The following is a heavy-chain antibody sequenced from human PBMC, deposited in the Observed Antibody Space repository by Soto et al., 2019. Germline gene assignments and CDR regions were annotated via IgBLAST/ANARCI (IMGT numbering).Heavy chain of an antibody. Sequence: QVQLQQWGAGLLKPSETLSLTCAVYGGSFSGYYWSWIRQPPGKGLEWIGEINHSGSTNYNPSLKSRVPISVDTSKTQFSLKLSSVTAADTAVYYCARRRFLTGYYPLYYYGMDVWGQGTTVTVSS. CDR2: INHSGST. CDR3: ARRRFLTGYYPLYYYGMDV. J-gene: IGHJ6*02. D-gene: IGHD3-9*01. V-gene: IGHV4-34*01. CDR1: GGSFSGYY.